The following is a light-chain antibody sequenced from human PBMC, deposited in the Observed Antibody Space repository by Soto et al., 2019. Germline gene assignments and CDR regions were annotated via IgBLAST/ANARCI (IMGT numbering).Light chain of an antibody. V-gene: IGKV3-11*01. CDR1: QSFRGP. Sequence: EVVLTQSPVTLSLSPVERATLSCRASQSFRGPLAWYQQKPGQAPRLLIYDAYNRATGITPRFSGSGSGPELSLIISSLEPEDSAVCYGQRRNMWPNTFGEGTLLEIK. CDR3: QRRNMWPNT. J-gene: IGKJ5*01. CDR2: DAY.